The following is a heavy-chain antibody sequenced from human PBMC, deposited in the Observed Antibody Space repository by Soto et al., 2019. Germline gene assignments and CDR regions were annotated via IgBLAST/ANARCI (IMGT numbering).Heavy chain of an antibody. Sequence: PGGALRVSCVVSGFTFSTYSINWVRQAPGKGLEWVSSISSRSDIYYADSVKGRFTISRDNAKNSVSLQMNSLRAEDTAVYYCAREYTAWPLAYGLDVWGQGTTVTVSS. CDR1: GFTFSTYS. CDR3: AREYTAWPLAYGLDV. J-gene: IGHJ6*02. V-gene: IGHV3-21*01. D-gene: IGHD2-2*02. CDR2: ISSRSDI.